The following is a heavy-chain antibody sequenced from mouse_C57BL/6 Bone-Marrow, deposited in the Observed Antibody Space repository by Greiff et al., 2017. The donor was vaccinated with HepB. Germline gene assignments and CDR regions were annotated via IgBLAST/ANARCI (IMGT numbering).Heavy chain of an antibody. CDR2: IWRGGST. CDR3: AKNSVTTVVAEPYHCDMDY. D-gene: IGHD1-1*01. J-gene: IGHJ4*01. V-gene: IGHV2-5*01. Sequence: QVQLQQSGPGLVQPSQSLSITCTVSGFSFTSYGVHWVRQSPGKGLEWLGVIWRGGSTDYNAAFMSRLSITKDNSKSQVFFNMNSLQADDTAIYYCAKNSVTTVVAEPYHCDMDYGGQGTSVTVLS. CDR1: GFSFTSYG.